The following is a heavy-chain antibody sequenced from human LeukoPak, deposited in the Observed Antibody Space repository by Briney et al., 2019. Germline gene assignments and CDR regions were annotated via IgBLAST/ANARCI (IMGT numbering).Heavy chain of an antibody. CDR1: GYTLTGLS. Sequence: ASVKVSCKVSGYTLTGLSMHWVRQAPGKGLGWMGGFDPEDGETIYAHKFQGRVTMTEDTSTDTAYMDLSSPRSEDTAVYYCVSRKFNWFDPWGQGTLVTVSS. CDR3: VSRKFNWFDP. CDR2: FDPEDGET. D-gene: IGHD6-13*01. V-gene: IGHV1-24*01. J-gene: IGHJ5*02.